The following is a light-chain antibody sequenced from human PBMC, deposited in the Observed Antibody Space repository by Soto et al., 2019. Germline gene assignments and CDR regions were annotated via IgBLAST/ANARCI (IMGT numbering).Light chain of an antibody. Sequence: QSALTQPRSVSGSLGQSVTISCTGTSSDVGTYNYVSWYQQHPGKAPKVMIYDVSERTSGVPDRFSGSKSGNTASLTISGLQAENEADYYFCSYAGSTRYVLGTGTKVTVL. V-gene: IGLV2-11*01. CDR1: SSDVGTYNY. J-gene: IGLJ1*01. CDR2: DVS. CDR3: CSYAGSTRYV.